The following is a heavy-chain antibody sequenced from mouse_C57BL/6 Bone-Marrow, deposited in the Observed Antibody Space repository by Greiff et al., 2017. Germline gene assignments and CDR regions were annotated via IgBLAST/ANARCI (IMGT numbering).Heavy chain of an antibody. Sequence: EVMLVESGGGLVKPGGSLKLSCAASGFTFSDYGMHWVRQAPEKGLEWVAYISRGSSTIYYADTVKGRFTISRDNAKNTRFLQMTSLRSEDTAMYYCASFFFDYWGQGTTLTVSA. CDR1: GFTFSDYG. CDR2: ISRGSSTI. V-gene: IGHV5-17*01. CDR3: ASFFFDY. J-gene: IGHJ2*01.